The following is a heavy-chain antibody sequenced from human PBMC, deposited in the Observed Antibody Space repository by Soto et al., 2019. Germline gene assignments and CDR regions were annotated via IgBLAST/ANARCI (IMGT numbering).Heavy chain of an antibody. D-gene: IGHD6-19*01. CDR2: IYYSGST. CDR1: GGSISSYY. Sequence: SETLSLTCTVSGGSISSYYWSWIRQPPGKGLEWIGYIYYSGSTNYNPSLKSRVTISVDTSKNQFSLKLSSVTAADTAVYYCARDIEIAVAVFDYWGQGTLVTVSS. CDR3: ARDIEIAVAVFDY. J-gene: IGHJ4*02. V-gene: IGHV4-59*12.